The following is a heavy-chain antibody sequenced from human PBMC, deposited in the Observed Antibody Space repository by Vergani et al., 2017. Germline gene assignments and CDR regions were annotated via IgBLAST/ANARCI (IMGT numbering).Heavy chain of an antibody. CDR3: TTVWGKDLGATTWGYFDY. V-gene: IGHV3-15*01. J-gene: IGHJ4*02. CDR2: IKSKTDGGTT. D-gene: IGHD1-26*01. Sequence: EVQLVESGGGLVKPGGSLRLSCAASGFTFSNAWMSWVRQAPGKGLEWVGRIKSKTDGGTTDYAAPVKGRFTISRDDSKNTLYLQMNSLKTEDTAVYYCTTVWGKDLGATTWGYFDYWGQGTLVTVSS. CDR1: GFTFSNAW.